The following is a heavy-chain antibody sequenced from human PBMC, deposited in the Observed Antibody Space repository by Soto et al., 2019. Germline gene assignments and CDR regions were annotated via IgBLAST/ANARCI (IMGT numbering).Heavy chain of an antibody. CDR1: GGSISSGDYY. V-gene: IGHV4-30-4*01. J-gene: IGHJ5*02. D-gene: IGHD2-8*01. Sequence: SETLSLTCTVSGGSISSGDYYWSWIRQPPGKGLEWIGYIYYSGSTYYNPSLKSRVTISVDTSKNQFSLKLSSVTAADTAVYYCARAGYCTNGVCYDGPDSWFDPWGQGTLVTVS. CDR2: IYYSGST. CDR3: ARAGYCTNGVCYDGPDSWFDP.